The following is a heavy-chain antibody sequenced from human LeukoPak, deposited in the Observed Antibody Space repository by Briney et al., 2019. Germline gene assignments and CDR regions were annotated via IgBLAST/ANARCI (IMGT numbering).Heavy chain of an antibody. D-gene: IGHD3-3*01. J-gene: IGHJ6*02. Sequence: ASVKVSCKASGYTFTGYYMHWVRQAPGQGLEWMGWINPNSGGTNYAQKFQGRVTMTRDTSISTAYMELSRLRSDDTAVYYCARVRITIFGVVIIRDYYYGMDVWGQGTTVTVSS. CDR3: ARVRITIFGVVIIRDYYYGMDV. CDR1: GYTFTGYY. V-gene: IGHV1-2*02. CDR2: INPNSGGT.